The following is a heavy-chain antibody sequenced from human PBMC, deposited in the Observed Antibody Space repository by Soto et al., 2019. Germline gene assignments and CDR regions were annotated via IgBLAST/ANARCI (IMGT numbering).Heavy chain of an antibody. Sequence: EVQLVESGGGLVQPGGSLRLSCAASGFTFSSYSMNWVRQAPGKGLEWVSYISSGSSTIYYADSVKGRFTISRDNAKNSRYLQMNSLRAEDTAVYYCARRGGISFDYWGQGTLVTVSS. CDR2: ISSGSSTI. CDR3: ARRGGISFDY. J-gene: IGHJ4*02. CDR1: GFTFSSYS. V-gene: IGHV3-48*01.